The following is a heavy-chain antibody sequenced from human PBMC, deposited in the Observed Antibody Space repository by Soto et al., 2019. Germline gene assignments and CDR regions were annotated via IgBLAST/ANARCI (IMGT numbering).Heavy chain of an antibody. Sequence: SETLSLTCIVSGGSISNYYWSWIRQPPGKGLEWIGYIYDSGSTNYNPSLKSRVTISVDTSKNQFSLKLTSVTAADTAVYYCAAPPRYWGQGTLVTVSS. D-gene: IGHD6-6*01. CDR3: AAPPRY. CDR2: IYDSGST. CDR1: GGSISNYY. J-gene: IGHJ4*02. V-gene: IGHV4-59*01.